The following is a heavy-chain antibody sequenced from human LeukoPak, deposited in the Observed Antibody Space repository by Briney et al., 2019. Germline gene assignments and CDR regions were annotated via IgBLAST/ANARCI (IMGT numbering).Heavy chain of an antibody. Sequence: PSETLSLTCTVSGGSIGSYYWNWIRQSPGKGLEWIGYILYSGSTNPTTSLKSRVTSSVDTSKTPFSLKLSSVTAADTTVYYCARYVVYGSGIYNIVYWGQGTLVTVSS. V-gene: IGHV4-59*08. J-gene: IGHJ4*02. CDR3: ARYVVYGSGIYNIVY. CDR1: GGSIGSYY. D-gene: IGHD3-10*01. CDR2: ILYSGST.